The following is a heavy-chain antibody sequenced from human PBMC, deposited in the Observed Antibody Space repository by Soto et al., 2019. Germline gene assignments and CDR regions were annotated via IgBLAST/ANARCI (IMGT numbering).Heavy chain of an antibody. Sequence: ASVKVSCKASGYTFTSYGISWVRQAPGQGLEWMGWISAYNGNTNYAQKLQGRVTMTTDTSTSTAYMELRSLRSDDTAVYYCARLEGPIVVVPAASDYWGQGTLVTVSS. J-gene: IGHJ4*02. V-gene: IGHV1-18*01. D-gene: IGHD2-2*01. CDR2: ISAYNGNT. CDR1: GYTFTSYG. CDR3: ARLEGPIVVVPAASDY.